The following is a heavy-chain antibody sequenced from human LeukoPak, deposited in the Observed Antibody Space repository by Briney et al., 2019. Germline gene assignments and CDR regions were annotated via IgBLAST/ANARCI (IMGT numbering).Heavy chain of an antibody. D-gene: IGHD2-2*01. CDR1: GYTFTGYY. V-gene: IGHV1-2*02. CDR2: INPNSGGT. CDR3: ARSRYCSSTSCYSFDY. J-gene: IGHJ4*02. Sequence: GASVKVSCKASGYTFTGYYMHWVRQAPGQGLEWMGWINPNSGGTNYAQKFQGRVTMTRDTFISTAYMELSRLRSDDTAVYYCARSRYCSSTSCYSFDYWGQGTLVTVSS.